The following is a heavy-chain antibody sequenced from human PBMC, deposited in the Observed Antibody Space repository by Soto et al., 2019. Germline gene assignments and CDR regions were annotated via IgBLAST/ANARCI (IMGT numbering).Heavy chain of an antibody. Sequence: QLQLQASGPGLVTPSETLSLTCTVSGGSISSYFWSWIRQPPGQGLEWIGYIYYSGNTNYNPSLNSRVTISVDTSKNQLSLKLRSVTAADTAVYYCSREERYYDSILHWGQGTLVTVSS. CDR2: IYYSGNT. CDR3: SREERYYDSILH. J-gene: IGHJ4*02. V-gene: IGHV4-59*01. D-gene: IGHD3-22*01. CDR1: GGSISSYF.